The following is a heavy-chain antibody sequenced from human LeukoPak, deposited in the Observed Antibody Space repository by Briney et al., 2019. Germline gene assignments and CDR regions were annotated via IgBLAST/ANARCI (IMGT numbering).Heavy chain of an antibody. J-gene: IGHJ6*03. CDR3: AREGVDYYYYYMDV. Sequence: GGSLRLSCAASGFTFDDYGMSWVRQAPGEGVEWVSGINWNGGSTGYADSVKGRFTISRDNAKNSLYLQMNSLRAEDTALYYCAREGVDYYYYYMDVWGKGTAVTVSS. V-gene: IGHV3-20*04. CDR2: INWNGGST. CDR1: GFTFDDYG. D-gene: IGHD3-10*01.